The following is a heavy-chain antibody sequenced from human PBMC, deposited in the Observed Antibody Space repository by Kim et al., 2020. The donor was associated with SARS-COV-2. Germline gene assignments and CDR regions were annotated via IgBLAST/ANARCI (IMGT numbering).Heavy chain of an antibody. D-gene: IGHD1-26*01. J-gene: IGHJ4*02. CDR2: IFYSGST. CDR3: ARMSYGLNPPYYFDY. Sequence: SETLSLTCTVSGGSISTYYWSWIRQPPGKGLEWIGYIFYSGSTSYNSSLKSRVTISVDTSKNQFSLKLNSVTAADTAVYYCARMSYGLNPPYYFDYWGQGTLVTVSS. V-gene: IGHV4-59*13. CDR1: GGSISTYY.